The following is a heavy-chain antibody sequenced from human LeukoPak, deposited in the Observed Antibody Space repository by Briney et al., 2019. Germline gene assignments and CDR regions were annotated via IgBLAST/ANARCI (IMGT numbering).Heavy chain of an antibody. Sequence: PGGSLRLSCAASGFTFSNYAMYWVRQAPGKGLEWVAVIYYDGDNKYYADSVKGRFTISRDNSKNTLYLQMNSLRAEDTAVYYCAYNDTRGGYSFLWAQATLVTVSS. J-gene: IGHJ4*02. D-gene: IGHD3-16*02. CDR2: IYYDGDNK. CDR3: AYNDTRGGYSFL. V-gene: IGHV3-33*01. CDR1: GFTFSNYA.